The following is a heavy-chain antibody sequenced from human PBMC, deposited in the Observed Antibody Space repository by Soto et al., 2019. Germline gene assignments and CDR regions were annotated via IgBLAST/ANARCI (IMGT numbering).Heavy chain of an antibody. CDR2: INPDGSAK. CDR1: GFTFSSYW. J-gene: IGHJ3*02. V-gene: IGHV3-7*01. Sequence: EVQLVESGGGLVQPGGSLRLSCAASGFTFSSYWMTWVRQVPGKGLEWVAYINPDGSAKSYASSVKGRFTLSRDNAKNSLYLQMNSLRAEDTAVYYCAKPHTCNVAFHIWGQGTMVTVSS. CDR3: AKPHTCNVAFHI. D-gene: IGHD2-8*01.